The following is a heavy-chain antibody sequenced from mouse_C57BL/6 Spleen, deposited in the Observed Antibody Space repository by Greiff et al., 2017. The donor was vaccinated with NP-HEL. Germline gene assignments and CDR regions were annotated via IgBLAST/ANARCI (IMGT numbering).Heavy chain of an antibody. CDR2: IYPGSGST. CDR3: ARYCGSSPTWFAY. J-gene: IGHJ3*01. CDR1: GYTFTSYW. V-gene: IGHV1-55*01. Sequence: QVQLQQPGAELVKPGASVKMSCKASGYTFTSYWITWVKQRPGQGLEWIGDIYPGSGSTNYNEKFKSKATLTVDTSSSTAYMQLSSLTSEDSAVYYCARYCGSSPTWFAYWGQGTLVTVSA. D-gene: IGHD1-1*01.